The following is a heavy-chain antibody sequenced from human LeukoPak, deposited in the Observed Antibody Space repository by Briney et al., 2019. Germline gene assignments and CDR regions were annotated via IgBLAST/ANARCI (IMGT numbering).Heavy chain of an antibody. Sequence: GASVKVSCKASGYTFTSYDINWVRQATGQGLEWMGWMNPNSGNTGYAQKFQGRVTMTRNTSISTAYMEQSSLRSEDTAVYYCARGRLLYLGWFDPWGQGTLVTVSS. J-gene: IGHJ5*02. CDR2: MNPNSGNT. CDR3: ARGRLLYLGWFDP. CDR1: GYTFTSYD. V-gene: IGHV1-8*01. D-gene: IGHD3-3*01.